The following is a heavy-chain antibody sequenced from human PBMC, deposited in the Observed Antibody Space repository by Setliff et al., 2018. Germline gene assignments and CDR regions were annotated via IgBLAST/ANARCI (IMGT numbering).Heavy chain of an antibody. D-gene: IGHD6-19*01. J-gene: IGHJ4*02. CDR1: GYTFNTYG. CDR2: ISCYNGDR. V-gene: IGHV1-18*01. CDR3: ARSPPNRGSGSGWYGDF. Sequence: ASVKVSCKPSGYTFNTYGISWVRQAPGQGLEWMGWISCYNGDRRFQQKFQGRVTVTTDTPTSTGYLELRSLTSDDTAVYYCARSPPNRGSGSGWYGDFWGQGTLVTVSS.